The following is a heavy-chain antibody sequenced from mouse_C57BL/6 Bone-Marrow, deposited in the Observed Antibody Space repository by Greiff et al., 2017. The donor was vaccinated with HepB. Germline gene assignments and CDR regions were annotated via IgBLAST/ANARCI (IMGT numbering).Heavy chain of an antibody. CDR1: GYSITSGYD. Sequence: EVKLVESGPGMVKPSQSLSLTCTVTGYSITSGYDWHWIRHFPGNKLEWMGYISYSGSTNYNPSLKSRISITHDTSKNHFFLKLNSVTTEDTATYYCARGYNGSSHWYCDVWGTGTTVTVSS. CDR3: ARGYNGSSHWYCDV. D-gene: IGHD1-1*01. J-gene: IGHJ1*03. V-gene: IGHV3-1*01. CDR2: ISYSGST.